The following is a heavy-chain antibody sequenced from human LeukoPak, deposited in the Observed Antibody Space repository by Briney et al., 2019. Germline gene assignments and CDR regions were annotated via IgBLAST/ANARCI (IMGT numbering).Heavy chain of an antibody. CDR2: ISGSGGST. CDR1: GFTFSNYA. CDR3: ARVAAAAGTN. Sequence: GGSLRLSCAASGFTFSNYAMSWVRQAPGKGLEWVSGISGSGGSTYYADSVGRFSISRDNSKNTLFLQMNSLRAEDTAVYYCARVAAAAGTNWGQGTLVTVSS. V-gene: IGHV3-23*01. D-gene: IGHD6-13*01. J-gene: IGHJ4*02.